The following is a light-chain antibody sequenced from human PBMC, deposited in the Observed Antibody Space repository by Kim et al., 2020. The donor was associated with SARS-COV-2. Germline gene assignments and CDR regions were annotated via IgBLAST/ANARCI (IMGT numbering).Light chain of an antibody. Sequence: DIQMTQSPSSLSASVGDRVTITCRASQGIGNSLAWFRQEPGKAPQSLIYSVSRLQSGVSSKFSGSGSGTDFTLTINSLQPEDFATYYCLQSETYPWTFGQGNKVDIK. CDR3: LQSETYPWT. CDR2: SVS. J-gene: IGKJ1*01. V-gene: IGKV1-16*02. CDR1: QGIGNS.